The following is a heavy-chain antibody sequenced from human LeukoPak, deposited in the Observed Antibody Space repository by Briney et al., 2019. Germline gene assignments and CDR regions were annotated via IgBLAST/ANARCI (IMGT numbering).Heavy chain of an antibody. J-gene: IGHJ4*02. D-gene: IGHD5-18*01. Sequence: GGSLRLSCVASGITFSNYAVSWVRQAPGKGLDRVSVISGSGRKIRYADSVKGRFTISRDNSENMVYLQMKNLRVEATAVYYCEGRLTGYSSGYVHWGQGTLVTVSS. CDR2: ISGSGRKI. V-gene: IGHV3-23*01. CDR3: EGRLTGYSSGYVH. CDR1: GITFSNYA.